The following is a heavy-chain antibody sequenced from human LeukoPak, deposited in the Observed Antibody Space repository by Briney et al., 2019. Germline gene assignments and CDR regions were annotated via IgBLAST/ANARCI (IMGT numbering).Heavy chain of an antibody. CDR2: INPNSGGT. CDR1: GYTFTGYY. CDR3: ARAERYSSGWYESLQLNYFDY. Sequence: GASVKVPCKASGYTFTGYYMHWVRQAPGQGLEWMGWINPNSGGTNYAQKFQGRVTMTRDTSISTAYMELSRLRSDDTAVYYCARAERYSSGWYESLQLNYFDYWGQGTLVTVSS. V-gene: IGHV1-2*02. J-gene: IGHJ4*02. D-gene: IGHD6-19*01.